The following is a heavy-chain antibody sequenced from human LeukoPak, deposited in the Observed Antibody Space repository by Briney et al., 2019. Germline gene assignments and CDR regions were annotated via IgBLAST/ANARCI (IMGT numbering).Heavy chain of an antibody. CDR2: IYTSGST. J-gene: IGHJ3*02. CDR1: GGSISSGSYY. Sequence: SETLSLTCTVSGGSISSGSYYWSWIRQPAGKGLEWIGRIYTSGSTNYNPSLKSRVTISVDTSKNQFSLKLSSVTAADTAVYYCARDGCSGTSCLAGDYAFDIWGQGTMVTVSS. V-gene: IGHV4-61*02. D-gene: IGHD2-2*01. CDR3: ARDGCSGTSCLAGDYAFDI.